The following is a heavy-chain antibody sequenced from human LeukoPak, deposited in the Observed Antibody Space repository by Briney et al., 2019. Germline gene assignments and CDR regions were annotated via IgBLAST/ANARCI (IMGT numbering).Heavy chain of an antibody. CDR2: INPNSGGT. CDR1: GYTFTSYY. V-gene: IGHV1-2*02. J-gene: IGHJ3*02. D-gene: IGHD1-26*01. CDR3: ATAIVGATTVDAFDI. Sequence: ASVKVSCKASGYTFTSYYMHWVRQAPGQGLEWMGWINPNSGGTNYAQKLQGRVTMTRDTSISTAYMELSRLRSDDTAVYYCATAIVGATTVDAFDIWGQGTMVTVSS.